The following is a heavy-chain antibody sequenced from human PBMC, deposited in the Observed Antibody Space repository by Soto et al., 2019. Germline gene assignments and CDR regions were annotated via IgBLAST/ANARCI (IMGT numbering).Heavy chain of an antibody. CDR3: ARGASTGRGGMDV. CDR1: GGTFSSYA. V-gene: IGHV1-69*06. D-gene: IGHD1-1*01. Sequence: ASVKVSCKASGGTFSSYAISWVRQAPGQGLEWMGGTIPIFGTANYAQKFQGRVTITADKSTSTAYMELSSLRSEDTAVYYCARGASTGRGGMDVWGQGTTVTVSS. J-gene: IGHJ6*02. CDR2: TIPIFGTA.